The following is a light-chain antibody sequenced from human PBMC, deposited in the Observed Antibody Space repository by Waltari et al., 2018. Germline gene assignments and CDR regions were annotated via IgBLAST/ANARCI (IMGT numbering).Light chain of an antibody. J-gene: IGKJ1*01. CDR2: GAS. CDR3: QQYNDWPPWT. CDR1: HPVSSH. Sequence: PGERLTPPCSARHPVSSHLARYQQTPGQAPRPPIYGASTRAAGIPARCSGGGSGTQFTRTVNSLQSEDFAVYYGQQYNDWPPWTLGQGTKVEIK. V-gene: IGKV3-15*01.